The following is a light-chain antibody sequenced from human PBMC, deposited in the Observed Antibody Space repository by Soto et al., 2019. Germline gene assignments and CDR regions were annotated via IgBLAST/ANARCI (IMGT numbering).Light chain of an antibody. CDR1: SGHSSYA. J-gene: IGLJ2*01. Sequence: QAVVTQSPSASASLGASVKLTCTLSSGHSSYAIAWHQQQPEKGPRYLMKLNSDGSHTKGDGIPDRFSGSSSGAERYLTISSLQSEDEADYYCQTWGTDIKGVFSGGTKLTVL. V-gene: IGLV4-69*01. CDR3: QTWGTDIKGV. CDR2: LNSDGSH.